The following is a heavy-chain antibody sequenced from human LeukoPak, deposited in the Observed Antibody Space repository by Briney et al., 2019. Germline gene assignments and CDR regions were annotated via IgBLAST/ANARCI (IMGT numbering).Heavy chain of an antibody. CDR1: GGSISTSSYY. J-gene: IGHJ4*02. V-gene: IGHV4-39*01. Sequence: NPSETLSLTCTVSGGSISTSSYYWGWIRQPPGKGLEWSGTIYYSYSGSTYYNPSLKSRVTISVDTSKNQFSLKLSSVTAADTAVYYCASKRGYTYGHDYWGQGTLVTVSS. D-gene: IGHD5-18*01. CDR3: ASKRGYTYGHDY. CDR2: IYYSYSGST.